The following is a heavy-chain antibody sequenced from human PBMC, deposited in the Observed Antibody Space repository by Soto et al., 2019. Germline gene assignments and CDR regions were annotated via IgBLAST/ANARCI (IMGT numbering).Heavy chain of an antibody. CDR3: ARSISYGLPGGFDP. J-gene: IGHJ5*02. Sequence: AASVKVSCKASGYTFTSYGISWVRQAPGQGLEWMGWISAYNGNTNYAQKLQGRVTMTTDTSTSTAYMELRSLRSDDTAVYYCARSISYGLPGGFDPWGQGTLVTVSS. CDR2: ISAYNGNT. CDR1: GYTFTSYG. V-gene: IGHV1-18*01. D-gene: IGHD5-18*01.